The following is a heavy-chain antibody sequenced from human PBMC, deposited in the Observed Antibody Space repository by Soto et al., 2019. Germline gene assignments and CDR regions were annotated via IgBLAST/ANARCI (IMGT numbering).Heavy chain of an antibody. Sequence: GGSLRLSCAASGFTFSSYAMTGVRQAPGKGLEWVSAISGSGGSTYYADSVKGRFTISRDNAKNTLYLQMNSLRAEDTAVYYCAKDRAGWFGELLYDYWGQGTLVTVSS. V-gene: IGHV3-23*01. CDR3: AKDRAGWFGELLYDY. CDR2: ISGSGGST. CDR1: GFTFSSYA. J-gene: IGHJ4*02. D-gene: IGHD3-10*01.